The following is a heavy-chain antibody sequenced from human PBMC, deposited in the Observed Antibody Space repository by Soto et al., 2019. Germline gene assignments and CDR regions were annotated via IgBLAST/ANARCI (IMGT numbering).Heavy chain of an antibody. CDR1: GYTFTGYY. D-gene: IGHD4-17*01. Sequence: QVQLVQSGAEVKKPGASVKVSCKAAGYTFTGYYMHWVRQAPGQGLEWMGWINPKSGGTNYAQKFQGRVTMTRDTSISTAYMELSRLRSDDTAVYYCAKAVGYGGNLYYFDYWGQGTLVTVSS. CDR2: INPKSGGT. CDR3: AKAVGYGGNLYYFDY. V-gene: IGHV1-2*02. J-gene: IGHJ4*02.